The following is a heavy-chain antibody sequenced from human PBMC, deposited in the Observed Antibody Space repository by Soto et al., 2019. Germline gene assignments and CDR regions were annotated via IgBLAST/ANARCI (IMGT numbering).Heavy chain of an antibody. CDR1: GFTFSNAW. CDR2: IKSKTDGGTT. J-gene: IGHJ6*02. CDR3: TTDRPYSRSYYYYGMDV. V-gene: IGHV3-15*07. D-gene: IGHD6-6*01. Sequence: EVQLVESGGGLVKPGGSLRLSCAASGFTFSNAWMNWVRQAPGKGLEWVGRIKSKTDGGTTDYAAPVKGRFTISRDDSKNTLYLQMNSLKTEDTAVYYCTTDRPYSRSYYYYGMDVWGQGTTVTVSS.